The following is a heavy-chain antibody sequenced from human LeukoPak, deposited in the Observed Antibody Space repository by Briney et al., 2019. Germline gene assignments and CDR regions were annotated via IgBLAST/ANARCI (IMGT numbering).Heavy chain of an antibody. CDR3: AKSVVVPAANSGFDY. J-gene: IGHJ4*02. CDR1: GFTFSSYG. D-gene: IGHD2-2*01. Sequence: GGSLRLSCAASGFTFSSYGMHWVRQAPGKGLEWVAVISYDGSNKYYADSVKGRFTISRDNSKNTLYLQMNSLRAEDTAVYYCAKSVVVPAANSGFDYWGQGTLVTVSS. CDR2: ISYDGSNK. V-gene: IGHV3-30*18.